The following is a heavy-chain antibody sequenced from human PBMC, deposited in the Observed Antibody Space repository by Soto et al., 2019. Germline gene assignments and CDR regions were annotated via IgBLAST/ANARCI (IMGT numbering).Heavy chain of an antibody. CDR2: ISGSGGST. D-gene: IGHD6-6*01. CDR1: GFTFSTYA. J-gene: IGHJ4*02. V-gene: IGHV3-23*01. CDR3: AKNWDTTSSSSSH. Sequence: PGGSLRLSCAASGFTFSTYAMSWVRQAPGKGLGWVSAISGSGGSTYYADSVKGRFTISRDNSKNTLYLQMNSLRAEDTAVYYCAKNWDTTSSSSSHWGQGTLVTVSS.